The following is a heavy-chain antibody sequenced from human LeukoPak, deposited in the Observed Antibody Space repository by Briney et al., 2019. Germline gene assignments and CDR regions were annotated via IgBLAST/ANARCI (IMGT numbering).Heavy chain of an antibody. D-gene: IGHD3-10*01. Sequence: PGRSLRLSCAASGFTFDDYAMHWVRQAPGKGLEWVSGISWNSGSIGYADSVKGRFTISRDNAKNSLYLQMNSLRAEDTALYYCATGSLVRGVYWGQGTLVTVSS. J-gene: IGHJ4*02. CDR1: GFTFDDYA. CDR2: ISWNSGSI. V-gene: IGHV3-9*01. CDR3: ATGSLVRGVY.